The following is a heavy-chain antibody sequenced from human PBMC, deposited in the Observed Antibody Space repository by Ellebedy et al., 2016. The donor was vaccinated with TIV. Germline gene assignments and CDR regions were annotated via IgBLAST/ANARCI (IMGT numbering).Heavy chain of an antibody. Sequence: GESLKISCAASGFTFSSYSMNWARQAPGKGLEWVSYISSSSSTIYYADSVKGRFTISRDNAKNSLYLQTNSLRAEDTAVYYCAGGLRFVVVVAATVWGQGTLVTVSS. V-gene: IGHV3-48*04. CDR1: GFTFSSYS. J-gene: IGHJ4*02. D-gene: IGHD2-15*01. CDR2: ISSSSSTI. CDR3: AGGLRFVVVVAATV.